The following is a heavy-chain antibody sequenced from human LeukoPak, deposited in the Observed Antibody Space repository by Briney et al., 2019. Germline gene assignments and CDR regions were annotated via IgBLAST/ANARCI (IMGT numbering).Heavy chain of an antibody. D-gene: IGHD5-18*01. V-gene: IGHV3-66*04. J-gene: IGHJ4*02. CDR1: GFTVRNKH. CDR2: IYSGGST. Sequence: GGSLRLSCAASGFTVRNKHMSWVRQAPGKGLEWVSVIYSGGSTYYADSVKVRFTISRDNSKNTVYLLMNSLRAEDTAVYYCAAQDTAMGTDYWGQGTLVTVSS. CDR3: AAQDTAMGTDY.